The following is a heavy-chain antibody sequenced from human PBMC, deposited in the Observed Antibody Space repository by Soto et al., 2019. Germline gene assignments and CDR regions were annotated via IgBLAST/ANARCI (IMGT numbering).Heavy chain of an antibody. CDR1: GFTFSSYS. CDR2: ISSSSSYI. V-gene: IGHV3-21*01. Sequence: EVQLVESGGGLVKPGGSLRLSCAASGFTFSSYSMNWVRQAPGKGLEWVSSISSSSSYIYYADSVKGRFTISTDNAKNSLYLQMNSLRAEDTAVYYCAREPPSVRTCAYWGQGTLVTVSS. J-gene: IGHJ4*02. CDR3: AREPPSVRTCAY.